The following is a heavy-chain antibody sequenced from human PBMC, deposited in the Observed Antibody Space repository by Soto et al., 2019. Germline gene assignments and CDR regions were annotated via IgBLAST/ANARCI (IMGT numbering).Heavy chain of an antibody. CDR1: GYTFTSYY. CDR3: ASTPRLSVVPAATIHPNDAFDI. J-gene: IGHJ3*02. CDR2: INPSGGST. Sequence: ASVKVSCKASGYTFTSYYMHWVRQAPGQGLEWMGIINPSGGSTSYAQKFQGRFTMTRDTSTSTVYMELSSLRSEDTAVYYCASTPRLSVVPAATIHPNDAFDIRGQGTMVTVSS. D-gene: IGHD2-2*01. V-gene: IGHV1-46*03.